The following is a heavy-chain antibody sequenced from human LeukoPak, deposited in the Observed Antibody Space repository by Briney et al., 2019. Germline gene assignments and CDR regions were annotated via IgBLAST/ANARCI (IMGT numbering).Heavy chain of an antibody. CDR3: ARQADDSSSSLVYFDY. J-gene: IGHJ4*02. D-gene: IGHD6-6*01. V-gene: IGHV4-59*08. CDR1: GGPISSHY. CDR2: IYYSGTT. Sequence: SETLSLTCAVSGGPISSHYWSWIRQPPGKGLEWIGFIYYSGTTKYNPSLKSRVTISADTSKNQFSLKLSSVTAADTAVYYCARQADDSSSSLVYFDYWGQGTLVTVSS.